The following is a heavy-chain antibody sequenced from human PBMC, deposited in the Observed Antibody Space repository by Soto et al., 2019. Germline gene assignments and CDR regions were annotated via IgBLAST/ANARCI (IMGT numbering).Heavy chain of an antibody. J-gene: IGHJ4*02. CDR2: ISRDGGTK. V-gene: IGHV3-30*03. CDR3: AGEVASGY. Sequence: QVQLVESGGGVVQPGRSLRLSCAVSGFTVSTYGMHWVRQAPGKGLEWVAVISRDGGTKYYADSVKGRFTISRDNSRNTLILKMNSLRDLEMAVYYCAGEVASGYWGQGTLVTVSS. CDR1: GFTVSTYG. D-gene: IGHD2-21*01.